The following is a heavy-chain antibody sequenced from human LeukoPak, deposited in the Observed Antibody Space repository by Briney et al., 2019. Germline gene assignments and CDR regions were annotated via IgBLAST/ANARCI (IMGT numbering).Heavy chain of an antibody. D-gene: IGHD5-18*01. CDR3: ARGTKRGYSYGYESDAFDI. CDR2: IYYSGSA. CDR1: GGSISSYS. V-gene: IGHV4-59*01. J-gene: IGHJ3*02. Sequence: PSETLSLTCTVSGGSISSYSWSWIRQPPGKELEYIGYIYYSGSANHNPSLKSRVTISVDTSKNQFSLKLRSVTAADTAVYYCARGTKRGYSYGYESDAFDIWGQGTMVTVSS.